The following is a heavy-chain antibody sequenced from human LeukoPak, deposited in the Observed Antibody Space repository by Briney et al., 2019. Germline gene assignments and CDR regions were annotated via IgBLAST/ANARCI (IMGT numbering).Heavy chain of an antibody. CDR2: ISYDVSNK. V-gene: IGHV3-30*04. D-gene: IGHD5-12*01. J-gene: IGHJ4*02. Sequence: GGSLSLSCAASGFTFYSFALLRLAQAPGKGWEWVAVISYDVSNKYYADSVKGRFTISRDNSKNTLYLQMNSLRAEDTAVYYCARGQVATVPLFDYWGQGTLVTVSS. CDR1: GFTFYSFA. CDR3: ARGQVATVPLFDY.